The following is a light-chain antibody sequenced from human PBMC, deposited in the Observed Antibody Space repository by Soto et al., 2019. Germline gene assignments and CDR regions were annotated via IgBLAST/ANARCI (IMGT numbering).Light chain of an antibody. J-gene: IGLJ2*01. Sequence: QAVLTQPPSASGTPGQRVTISCSGSSSNIGTNTVIWYQQLPGAAPKLLIYSDNQRPSGVPDRFSGSKSGTSASLAISGLQSDDGGDYYCAAWDVSLVVFGGGTKLTVL. CDR2: SDN. CDR3: AAWDVSLVV. V-gene: IGLV1-44*01. CDR1: SSNIGTNT.